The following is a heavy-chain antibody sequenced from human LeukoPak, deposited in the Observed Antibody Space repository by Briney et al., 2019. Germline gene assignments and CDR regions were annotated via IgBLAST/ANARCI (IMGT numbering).Heavy chain of an antibody. Sequence: GGSLRLSCAASGFPFSTYWMTWVRQAPGKGLEWVANIKQDESDTYYVDSVKGRFTISRDNAKNSLYLQMNSLRAEDTAVYYCARGQTWIQLYLWGQGTLVTVSS. D-gene: IGHD5-18*01. CDR1: GFPFSTYW. J-gene: IGHJ4*02. V-gene: IGHV3-7*04. CDR2: IKQDESDT. CDR3: ARGQTWIQLYL.